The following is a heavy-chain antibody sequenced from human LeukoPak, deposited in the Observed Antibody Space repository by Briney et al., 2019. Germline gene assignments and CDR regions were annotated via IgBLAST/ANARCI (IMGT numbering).Heavy chain of an antibody. CDR3: ARDLPAANYYYYYMDV. V-gene: IGHV1-69*13. CDR2: IIPIFGTA. Sequence: SVKVSCKASGYTFTSHGISWVRQAPGQGLEWMGGIIPIFGTANYAQKFQGRVTITADESTSTAYMELSSLRSDDTAVYYCARDLPAANYYYYYMDVWGKGTTVTVSS. CDR1: GYTFTSHG. J-gene: IGHJ6*03. D-gene: IGHD2-2*01.